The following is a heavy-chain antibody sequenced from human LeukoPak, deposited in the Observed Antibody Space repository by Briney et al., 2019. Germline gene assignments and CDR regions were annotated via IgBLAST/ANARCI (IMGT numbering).Heavy chain of an antibody. J-gene: IGHJ4*02. Sequence: PSETLSLTCTVSGGSISSTSYYWGWIRQPPGKGLEWIGNIYYSGSTYYNPPLKSRVTISVDTSKNQFSLKLSSVTAADTAVYYCARKYGSGSYYRYWGQGTLVTVSS. V-gene: IGHV4-39*07. CDR1: GGSISSTSYY. CDR3: ARKYGSGSYYRY. CDR2: IYYSGST. D-gene: IGHD3-10*01.